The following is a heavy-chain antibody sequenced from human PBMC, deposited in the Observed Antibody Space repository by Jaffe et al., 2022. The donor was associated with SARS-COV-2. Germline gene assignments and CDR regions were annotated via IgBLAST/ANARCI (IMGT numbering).Heavy chain of an antibody. CDR2: ISGYNGNT. J-gene: IGHJ4*02. V-gene: IGHV1-18*01. Sequence: QVQLVQSGAEVKKPGASVKVSCKTSGYIFTDYGTSWVRQAPGQGLEWVGWISGYNGNTNYAQKFQGRVTMTTDTYTATVYMELRSLRSDDTAVYYCARDDSSTSREHWGQGTLVTVSS. CDR3: ARDDSSTSREH. CDR1: GYIFTDYG. D-gene: IGHD3-22*01.